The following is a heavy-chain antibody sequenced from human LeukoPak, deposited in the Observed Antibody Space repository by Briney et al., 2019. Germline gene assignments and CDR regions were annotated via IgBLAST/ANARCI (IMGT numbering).Heavy chain of an antibody. J-gene: IGHJ3*02. D-gene: IGHD3-10*01. Sequence: PGGSLRLSCAASGFTFSTYAMSWVRQAPGKGLEWVSSVRGSGDTKYDADSLKGRFTISRDNSKNTVYLQMNSLRAEDTAVYYCARKGNAFDIWGQGTMVTVSS. CDR3: ARKGNAFDI. V-gene: IGHV3-23*01. CDR2: VRGSGDTK. CDR1: GFTFSTYA.